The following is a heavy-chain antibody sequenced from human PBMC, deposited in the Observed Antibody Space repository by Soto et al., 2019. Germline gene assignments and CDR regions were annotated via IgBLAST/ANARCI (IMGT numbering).Heavy chain of an antibody. D-gene: IGHD6-19*01. CDR1: GVSITSYY. CDR3: ARGAVAGIGTYYYGMDV. Sequence: PSETLSLTCNVSGVSITSYYWNWIRQPAGKGPEWIGHIFTSGSTNYNPSLKSRVTMSVDTSKNQFSLKLSSVTAADTAVYYCARGAVAGIGTYYYGMDVWGQGTTVTVSS. CDR2: IFTSGST. J-gene: IGHJ6*02. V-gene: IGHV4-4*07.